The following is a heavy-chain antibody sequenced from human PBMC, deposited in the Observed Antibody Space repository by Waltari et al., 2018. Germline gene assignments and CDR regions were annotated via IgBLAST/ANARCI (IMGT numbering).Heavy chain of an antibody. V-gene: IGHV3-23*01. Sequence: EVQLLQSGGDLVQPGGSLKLSCSASGFTFSNYAMSWVRQAPGKGLEWVSGISATGGRTSYADSVKGRFTISRDNLNNKLYLQMDSLRAEDTAIYYCAKANPTNNWFLCYFDSWGQGNLVTVSS. J-gene: IGHJ4*02. CDR1: GFTFSNYA. CDR3: AKANPTNNWFLCYFDS. CDR2: ISATGGRT. D-gene: IGHD1-1*01.